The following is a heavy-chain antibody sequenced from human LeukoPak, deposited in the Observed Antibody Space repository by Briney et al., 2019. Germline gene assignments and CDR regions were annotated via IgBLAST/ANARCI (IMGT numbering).Heavy chain of an antibody. Sequence: SETLSLTCTVSGGSISSSSYYWGWIRQPPGKGLEWISNVYYSGNTYYNPSLRSRVTMSVDTSKNQFSLRLNSVTAADTAVYYCATYPYSGRSGWQALDYWGQGALVTVSS. CDR1: GGSISSSSYY. CDR3: ATYPYSGRSGWQALDY. CDR2: VYYSGNT. D-gene: IGHD5-12*01. V-gene: IGHV4-39*01. J-gene: IGHJ4*02.